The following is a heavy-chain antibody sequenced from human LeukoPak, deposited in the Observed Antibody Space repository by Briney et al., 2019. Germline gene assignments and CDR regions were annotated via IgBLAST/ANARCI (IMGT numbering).Heavy chain of an antibody. CDR3: AKPYDTSGTYWAPFDF. Sequence: LVKVSCKASGGTFSSYAISWVRQAPGQGLEWMGGIIPIFGTANYAQKFQGRVTITADESTSTAYMELSSLRSEDTAIYYCAKPYDTSGTYWAPFDFRGQGTLVTVSS. D-gene: IGHD3-22*01. V-gene: IGHV1-69*13. CDR1: GGTFSSYA. J-gene: IGHJ4*02. CDR2: IIPIFGTA.